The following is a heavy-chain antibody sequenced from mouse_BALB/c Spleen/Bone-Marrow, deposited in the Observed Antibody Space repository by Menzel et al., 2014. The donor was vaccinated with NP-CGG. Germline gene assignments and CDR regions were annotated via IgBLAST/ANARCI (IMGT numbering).Heavy chain of an antibody. Sequence: VQLQQSGAELMKPGASVKISCKATGYTFSSYWIEWVKQRPGHGLEWIGEILPGSGSTNYNEKFKGKATFTADTSSNTAYMQLSSLTSEDSAVYYCARGGYYGSSYEDYAMDYWGQGTSVTASS. CDR2: ILPGSGST. V-gene: IGHV1-9*01. CDR1: GYTFSSYW. J-gene: IGHJ4*01. D-gene: IGHD1-1*01. CDR3: ARGGYYGSSYEDYAMDY.